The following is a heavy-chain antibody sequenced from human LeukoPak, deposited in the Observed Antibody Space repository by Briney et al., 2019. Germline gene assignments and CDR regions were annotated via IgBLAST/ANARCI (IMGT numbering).Heavy chain of an antibody. V-gene: IGHV3-23*01. Sequence: PGGSLRLSCAASGFTFSSYAMSWVRQAPGKGLEWVSAISGSGGSTYYADSVKGRFTISRDNAKNSLYLQMNSLRAEDTAVYYCARDSYDILTGYYGYYYYMDVWGKGTTVTVSS. D-gene: IGHD3-9*01. CDR1: GFTFSSYA. J-gene: IGHJ6*03. CDR3: ARDSYDILTGYYGYYYYMDV. CDR2: ISGSGGST.